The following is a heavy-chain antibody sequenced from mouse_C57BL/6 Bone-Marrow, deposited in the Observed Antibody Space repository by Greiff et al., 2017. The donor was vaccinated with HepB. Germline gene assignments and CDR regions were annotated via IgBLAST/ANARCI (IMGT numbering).Heavy chain of an antibody. CDR2: FYPGSGSI. J-gene: IGHJ1*03. CDR3: ARHEEGIYYGYDWGYFDV. D-gene: IGHD2-2*01. V-gene: IGHV1-62-2*01. CDR1: GYTFTEYT. Sequence: VKLVESGAELVKPGASVKLSCKASGYTFTEYTIHWVKQRSGQGLEWIGWFYPGSGSIKYNEKFKDKATLTADKSSSTVYMELSRLTSEDSAVYFCARHEEGIYYGYDWGYFDVWGTGTTVTVSS.